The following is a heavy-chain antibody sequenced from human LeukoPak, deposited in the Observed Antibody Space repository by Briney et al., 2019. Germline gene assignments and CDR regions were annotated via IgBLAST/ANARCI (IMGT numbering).Heavy chain of an antibody. CDR2: INHSGST. D-gene: IGHD1-14*01. V-gene: IGHV4-34*01. CDR3: ARSQPPGY. J-gene: IGHJ4*02. CDR1: GGSFSGYY. Sequence: SETLSLTCAVYGGSFSGYYWSWIRQPPGKGLEWIGEINHSGSTNYNPPLKSRVTISVDTSKNQFSLKLSSVTAADTAVYYCARSQPPGYWGQGTLVTVSS.